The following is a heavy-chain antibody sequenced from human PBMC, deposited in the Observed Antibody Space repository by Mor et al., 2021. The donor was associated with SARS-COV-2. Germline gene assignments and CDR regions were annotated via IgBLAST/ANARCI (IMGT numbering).Heavy chain of an antibody. CDR3: ARGNHGYPWRWFDP. D-gene: IGHD2-2*03. CDR2: IWNDGKIK. V-gene: IGHV3-33*01. Sequence: APGKGLEWVADIWNDGKIKYYADSVKGRFIISRDNSENMLYLQMNSLRVEDTAVYHCARGNHGYPWRWFDPWGQGTL. J-gene: IGHJ5*02.